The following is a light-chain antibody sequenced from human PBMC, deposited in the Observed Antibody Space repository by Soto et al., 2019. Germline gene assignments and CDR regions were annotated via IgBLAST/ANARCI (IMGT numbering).Light chain of an antibody. CDR3: QQYGSSPTIT. V-gene: IGKV3-20*01. CDR1: QSVGKY. J-gene: IGKJ5*01. CDR2: DAS. Sequence: EIMMTHSPATLSLSPGARATLSCSASQSVGKYLVWYQQKPGQAPRLLIYDASNRATGIPARFSGSGSGTDFTLTISSLEPEDFAVYYCQQYGSSPTITFGQGTRLEIK.